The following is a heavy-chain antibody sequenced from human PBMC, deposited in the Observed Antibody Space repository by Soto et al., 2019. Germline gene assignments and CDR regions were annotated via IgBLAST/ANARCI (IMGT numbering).Heavy chain of an antibody. CDR1: GGTFSSYA. CDR2: IIPIFGTA. D-gene: IGHD6-13*01. Sequence: SVKVSCKASGGTFSSYAISWVRQAPGQGLEWMGGIIPIFGTANYAQKFQGRVTITADESTSTAYMELSSLRSEDTAVYYCARDHESGIAAAGTREFYRGYFDYWGQGTLVTVSS. J-gene: IGHJ4*02. V-gene: IGHV1-69*13. CDR3: ARDHESGIAAAGTREFYRGYFDY.